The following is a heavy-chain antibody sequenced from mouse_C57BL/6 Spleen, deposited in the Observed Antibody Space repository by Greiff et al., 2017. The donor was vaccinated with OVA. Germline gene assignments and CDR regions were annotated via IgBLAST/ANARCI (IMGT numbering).Heavy chain of an antibody. Sequence: EVHLVESGEGLVKPGGSLKLSCAASGFTFSSYAMSWVRQTPEKRLEWVAYISSGGDYIYYADTVKGRFTISRDNARNTLYLQMSSLKSEDTAMYYCTRSLYYDYDGYYFDYWGQGTTLTVSS. J-gene: IGHJ2*01. CDR1: GFTFSSYA. V-gene: IGHV5-9-1*02. CDR2: ISSGGDYI. CDR3: TRSLYYDYDGYYFDY. D-gene: IGHD2-4*01.